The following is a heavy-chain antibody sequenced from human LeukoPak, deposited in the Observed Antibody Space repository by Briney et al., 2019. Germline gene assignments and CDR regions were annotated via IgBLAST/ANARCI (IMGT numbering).Heavy chain of an antibody. D-gene: IGHD4-11*01. CDR3: VKGPTTVTLLDY. V-gene: IGHV3-64D*06. CDR1: GFTFSSYA. CDR2: ISNNGGDT. J-gene: IGHJ4*02. Sequence: GRSLRLSCAASGFTFSSYAMHWVRRAPGKGLEYVSAISNNGGDTYYADSVNGRFTISRDNSKNTLYLQMSSLRTEDTALYYCVKGPTTVTLLDYWGQGTLVTVSS.